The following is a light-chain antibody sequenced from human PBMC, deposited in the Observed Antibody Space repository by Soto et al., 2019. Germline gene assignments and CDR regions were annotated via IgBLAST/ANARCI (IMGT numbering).Light chain of an antibody. V-gene: IGKV1-5*03. CDR3: QQYNSYSGYT. J-gene: IGKJ2*01. CDR1: QSISSW. Sequence: DIQMTQSPPTLSASVGDRVTITCRASQSISSWLAWYQQKPGKAPKLLIYKASSLESGVPSRFSGSGSGTEFNLTISSLQPDDFATYYCQQYNSYSGYTFGQGTKLEIK. CDR2: KAS.